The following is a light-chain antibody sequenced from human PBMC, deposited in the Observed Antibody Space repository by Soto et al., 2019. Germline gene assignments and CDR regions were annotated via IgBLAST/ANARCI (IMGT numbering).Light chain of an antibody. J-gene: IGKJ2*01. CDR3: PQYNSDPYT. CDR1: QSISSW. Sequence: DIQMTQSHSTLSASVGDRVTITCRASQSISSWLAWYQQKPGKAPKLLIYDASSLERGVPSRFSGSRSGTEFTLTISSLQPDDFATYYSPQYNSDPYTFGQGNTREIK. CDR2: DAS. V-gene: IGKV1-5*01.